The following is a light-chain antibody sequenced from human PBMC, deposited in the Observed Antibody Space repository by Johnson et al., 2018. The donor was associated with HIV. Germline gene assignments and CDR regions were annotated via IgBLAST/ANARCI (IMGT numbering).Light chain of an antibody. Sequence: QSVLTQPPSVSVAPGQKVTISCSGSTSNIGNNYVSWYQHLPGTAPKLLICENNKRPSGIPDRFSGSKSGTSATLGITGLQTGDEADYYCATWDDSLNGQVLGTGTKVTVL. CDR1: TSNIGNNY. CDR3: ATWDDSLNGQV. CDR2: ENN. V-gene: IGLV1-51*02. J-gene: IGLJ1*01.